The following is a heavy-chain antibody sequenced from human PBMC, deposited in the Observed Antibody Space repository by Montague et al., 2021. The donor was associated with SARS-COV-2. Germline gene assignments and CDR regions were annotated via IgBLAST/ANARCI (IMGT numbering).Heavy chain of an antibody. CDR3: AREKPEYYDGPGVFDI. V-gene: IGHV3-53*01. D-gene: IGHD3-22*01. Sequence: FLRLSFAASGFSVSSSYMNWVRQAPGKGLEWVSVIYSGENKYYADSVKGRFTISRDSSTNTLFLQMYSLRAEDTAVYYCAREKPEYYDGPGVFDIWGQGTMVTVSS. CDR2: IYSGENK. CDR1: GFSVSSSY. J-gene: IGHJ3*02.